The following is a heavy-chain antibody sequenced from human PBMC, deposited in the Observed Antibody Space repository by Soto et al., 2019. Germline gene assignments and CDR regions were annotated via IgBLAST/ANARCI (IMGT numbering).Heavy chain of an antibody. J-gene: IGHJ4*02. CDR1: GFTFSSYE. CDR3: ARSDSSGYPFDY. D-gene: IGHD3-22*01. V-gene: IGHV3-48*03. CDR2: ISSSGSTI. Sequence: QAGGSLRLSCAASGFTFSSYEMNWVRQAPGKGLEWVSYISSSGSTIYYADSVKGRFTISRDNAKNSLYLQMNSLRAEDTAVYYCARSDSSGYPFDYWGQGTLVTVSS.